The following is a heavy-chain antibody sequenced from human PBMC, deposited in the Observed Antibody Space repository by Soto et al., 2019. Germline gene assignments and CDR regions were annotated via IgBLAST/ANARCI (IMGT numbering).Heavy chain of an antibody. D-gene: IGHD3-10*01. CDR3: AAPRDEYGSGVSWFTYGMDI. CDR1: GFTFSDFA. J-gene: IGHJ6*02. V-gene: IGHV3-23*01. Sequence: GGSLRLSCLASGFTFSDFAMTWVRHVPGRRLEWVASLDGAGGSTYYAESVRGRFSISRDNSQNTLFLQMKRLTVDDTAIYYCAAPRDEYGSGVSWFTYGMDIWGQGTTVTVSS. CDR2: LDGAGGST.